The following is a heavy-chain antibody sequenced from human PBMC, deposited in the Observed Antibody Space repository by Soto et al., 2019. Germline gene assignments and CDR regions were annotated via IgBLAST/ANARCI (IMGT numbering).Heavy chain of an antibody. Sequence: QIQLVQSGAEVKKPGASVKVSCKASGFSFTSYGITWVRQAPGQGPEWLGWITAENGNTNYAQKFQGRATLTTDRATHTAYMELRGLRSDDTALYYCARVVLEWLPTSGFDFWGQGALVTVSS. CDR2: ITAENGNT. J-gene: IGHJ4*02. CDR1: GFSFTSYG. CDR3: ARVVLEWLPTSGFDF. D-gene: IGHD3-3*01. V-gene: IGHV1-18*04.